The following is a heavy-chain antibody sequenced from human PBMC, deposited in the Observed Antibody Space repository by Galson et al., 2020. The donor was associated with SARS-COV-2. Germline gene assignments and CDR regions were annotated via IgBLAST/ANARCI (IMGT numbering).Heavy chain of an antibody. J-gene: IGHJ4*02. V-gene: IGHV3-30*01. D-gene: IGHD6-19*01. Sequence: GGSLRLSCAASGFTFSSYAMHWVRQAPGKGLEWVAVISYDGSNKYYADSVKGRFTISRDNSKNTLYLQMNSLRAEDTAVYYCARPQTQWLGRPDYWGQGTLVTVSS. CDR1: GFTFSSYA. CDR2: ISYDGSNK. CDR3: ARPQTQWLGRPDY.